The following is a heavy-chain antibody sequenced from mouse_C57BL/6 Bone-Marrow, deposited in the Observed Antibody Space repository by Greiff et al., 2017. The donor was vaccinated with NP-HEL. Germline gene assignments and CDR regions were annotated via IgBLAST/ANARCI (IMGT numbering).Heavy chain of an antibody. Sequence: EVQLQQSGPELVKPGASVKISCKASGYSFTDYNMNWVKQSNGKSLEWIGVIKPNYGTTSYNQKFKGKATLTVDQSSSTAYMQLNSLTSEDSAGYDGARHYGSSPLDYGGQGTTRTVSS. J-gene: IGHJ2*01. V-gene: IGHV1-39*01. CDR2: IKPNYGTT. CDR1: GYSFTDYN. CDR3: ARHYGSSPLDY. D-gene: IGHD1-1*01.